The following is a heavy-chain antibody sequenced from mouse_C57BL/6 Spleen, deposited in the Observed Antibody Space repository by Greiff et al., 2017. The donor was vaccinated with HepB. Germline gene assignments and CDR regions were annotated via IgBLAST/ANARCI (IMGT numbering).Heavy chain of an antibody. V-gene: IGHV14-2*01. D-gene: IGHD1-1*01. Sequence: EVQGVESGAELVKPGASVKLSCTASGFNIKDYYMHWVKQRTEQGLEWIGRIDPEDGETKYAPKFQGKATITADTSSNTAYLQLSSLTSEDTAVYYCAREFGSSYWYFDVWGTGTTVTVSS. CDR3: AREFGSSYWYFDV. CDR1: GFNIKDYY. J-gene: IGHJ1*03. CDR2: IDPEDGET.